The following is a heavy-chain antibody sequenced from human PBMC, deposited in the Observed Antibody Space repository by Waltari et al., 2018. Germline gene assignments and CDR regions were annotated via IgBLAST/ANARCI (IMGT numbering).Heavy chain of an antibody. V-gene: IGHV3-33*01. CDR3: ARDGGSGSYYDTYGMDV. D-gene: IGHD3-10*01. Sequence: QVQLVESGGGVVQPGRSLRLSCAASGFTFSSYGMHWVRQAPGKGLEWVAVIWYDGSNKYYADSVKGRFTISRDNSKNTLYLQMNSLRAEDTAVYYCARDGGSGSYYDTYGMDVWGQGTTVTVSS. J-gene: IGHJ6*02. CDR1: GFTFSSYG. CDR2: IWYDGSNK.